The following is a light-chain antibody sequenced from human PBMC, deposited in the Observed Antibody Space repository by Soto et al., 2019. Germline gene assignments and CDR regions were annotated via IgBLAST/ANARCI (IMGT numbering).Light chain of an antibody. CDR3: MQALQTSIT. CDR1: QSLLHSNGYNY. V-gene: IGKV2-28*01. CDR2: LGS. J-gene: IGKJ5*01. Sequence: DIVMTQSPLSLPVTPGEPASISCRSSQSLLHSNGYNYLDWYLQKPGQSPQLLIYLGSNRASGVPDRFSGSGSGTDFTLKINSVEAEDVGVYYCMQALQTSITFGQGTRLEIK.